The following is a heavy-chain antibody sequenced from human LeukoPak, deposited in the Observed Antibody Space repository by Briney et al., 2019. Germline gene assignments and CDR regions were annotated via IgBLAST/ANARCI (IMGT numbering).Heavy chain of an antibody. Sequence: HPGGSLRLSCAASGFTFSSYAMHWVRQAPGMGLEWVAVISYDGSNKYYADSVKGRFTISRDNSKNTLYLQMNSLRAEDTAVYYCASIGHRGRDYYGMDVWGQGTTVTVSS. J-gene: IGHJ6*02. D-gene: IGHD3-10*01. CDR2: ISYDGSNK. CDR1: GFTFSSYA. V-gene: IGHV3-30-3*01. CDR3: ASIGHRGRDYYGMDV.